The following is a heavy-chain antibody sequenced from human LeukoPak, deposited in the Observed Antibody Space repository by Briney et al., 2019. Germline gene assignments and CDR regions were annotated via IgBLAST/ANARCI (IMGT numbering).Heavy chain of an antibody. Sequence: ASVKVSCKASGYTFTSYGISWVRQAPGQGLEWMGWISAYNGNTNYAQKLQGRVTMTTDTSTSTAYMELRSLRPDDTAVYYCARDHHTYYDFWSGYYFSWFAPWGQGTLVTVSS. CDR2: ISAYNGNT. CDR3: ARDHHTYYDFWSGYYFSWFAP. CDR1: GYTFTSYG. V-gene: IGHV1-18*01. D-gene: IGHD3-3*01. J-gene: IGHJ5*02.